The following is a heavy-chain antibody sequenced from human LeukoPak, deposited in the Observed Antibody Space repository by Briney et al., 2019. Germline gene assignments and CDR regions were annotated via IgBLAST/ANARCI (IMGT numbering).Heavy chain of an antibody. D-gene: IGHD3-22*01. CDR1: GGSISSYY. CDR3: ARGSYDSSGYI. J-gene: IGHJ4*02. Sequence: PSETLSLTCTVSGGSISSYYWSWIRQPPGKGLEWIGYIYYSGGTNYNPSLKSRVTISVDTSKNQFSLKLSSVTAADTAVYYCARGSYDSSGYIWGQGTLVTVSS. V-gene: IGHV4-59*01. CDR2: IYYSGGT.